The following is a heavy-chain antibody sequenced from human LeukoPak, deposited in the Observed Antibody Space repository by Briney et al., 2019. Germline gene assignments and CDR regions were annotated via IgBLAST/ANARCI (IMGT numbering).Heavy chain of an antibody. CDR1: GGSISSSNW. D-gene: IGHD2-8*02. Sequence: PSETLSLTCTVSGGSISSSNWWSWVRQPPGKGLEWIGEIYHSGIINYNPSLKSRVTMSVDTSKNQFFLKLSSVTAADTAVYYCARDLVGSPTGDAFDIWGQGTMVTVSS. CDR2: IYHSGII. V-gene: IGHV4-4*02. CDR3: ARDLVGSPTGDAFDI. J-gene: IGHJ3*02.